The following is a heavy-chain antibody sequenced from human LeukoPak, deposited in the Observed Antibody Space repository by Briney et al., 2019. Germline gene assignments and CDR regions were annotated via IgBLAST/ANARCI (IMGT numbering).Heavy chain of an antibody. D-gene: IGHD5-24*01. J-gene: IGHJ4*02. CDR3: ARESSGWLQLFDY. CDR2: IYSGGST. Sequence: GGSLTLSCAASGFTVSSKDMSWVRQAPGKGLEWVSVIYSGGSTYYADSVKGRFTISRDNSKNTVYLQMNSLRAEDTAVYYCARESSGWLQLFDYWGQGTLVTVSS. V-gene: IGHV3-66*01. CDR1: GFTVSSKD.